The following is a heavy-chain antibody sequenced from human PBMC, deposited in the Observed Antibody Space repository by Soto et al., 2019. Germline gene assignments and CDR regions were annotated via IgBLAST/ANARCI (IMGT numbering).Heavy chain of an antibody. CDR2: ISWNSGSI. CDR3: AKGVLPPLTATLDY. J-gene: IGHJ4*02. D-gene: IGHD6-25*01. CDR1: GFTFDDYA. V-gene: IGHV3-9*01. Sequence: PGGSLRLSCAASGFTFDDYAMHWVRQAPGKGLEWVSGISWNSGSIGYADSVKGRFTISRDNAKNSLYLQMNSLRAEDAALYYCAKGVLPPLTATLDYWGKGPLVTVSS.